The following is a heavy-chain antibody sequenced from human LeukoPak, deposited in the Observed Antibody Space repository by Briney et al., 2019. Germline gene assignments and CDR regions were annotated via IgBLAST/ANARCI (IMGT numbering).Heavy chain of an antibody. CDR3: ARGSLPAASRPKDY. J-gene: IGHJ4*02. Sequence: ASVKVSCKASGYTFTGYYMHWVRQAPGQGLEWMGWINPNSGGTNYAQKFQGRVTMTRDTSISTACMELSRLRSDDTAVYYCARGSLPAASRPKDYWGQGTLVTVSS. D-gene: IGHD2-2*01. CDR2: INPNSGGT. CDR1: GYTFTGYY. V-gene: IGHV1-2*02.